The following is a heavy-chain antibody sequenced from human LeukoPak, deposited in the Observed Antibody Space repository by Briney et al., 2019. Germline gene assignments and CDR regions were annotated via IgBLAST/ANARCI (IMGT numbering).Heavy chain of an antibody. CDR3: ARLRRLEYQLLYLDRVRLVDSDY. Sequence: PSETLSLTCTVSGGSISSSSYYWGWIRQPPGKGLEWIGSIYYSGSTYYNPSLKSRVTISVDTSKNQFSLKLSSVTAADTAVYYCARLRRLEYQLLYLDRVRLVDSDYWGQGTLVTVSS. J-gene: IGHJ4*02. V-gene: IGHV4-39*01. D-gene: IGHD2-2*02. CDR2: IYYSGST. CDR1: GGSISSSSYY.